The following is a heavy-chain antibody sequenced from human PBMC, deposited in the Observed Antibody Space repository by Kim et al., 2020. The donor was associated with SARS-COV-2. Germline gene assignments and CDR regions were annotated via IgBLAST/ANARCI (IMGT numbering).Heavy chain of an antibody. CDR2: INAGNGNT. CDR3: AREGGYSQDAFDI. V-gene: IGHV1-3*01. Sequence: ASVKVSCKASGYTFTSYAMHWVRQAPGQRLEWMGWINAGNGNTKYSQKFQGRVTITRDTSASTAYMELSSLRSEDTAVYYCAREGGYSQDAFDIWGQGTMVTVSS. D-gene: IGHD5-18*01. CDR1: GYTFTSYA. J-gene: IGHJ3*02.